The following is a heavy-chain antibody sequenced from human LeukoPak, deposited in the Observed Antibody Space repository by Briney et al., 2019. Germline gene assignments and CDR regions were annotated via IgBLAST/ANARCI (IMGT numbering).Heavy chain of an antibody. CDR2: IYYSGST. CDR1: GFTFSSYS. J-gene: IGHJ4*02. Sequence: GSLRLSCAASGFTFSSYSMNWVRQPPGKGLEWIGSIYYSGSTYYNPSLKSRVTISVDTSKNQFSLKLSSVTAADTAVYYCARAYYYDSSGYGYDYWGQGTLVTVSS. CDR3: ARAYYYDSSGYGYDY. V-gene: IGHV4-39*07. D-gene: IGHD3-22*01.